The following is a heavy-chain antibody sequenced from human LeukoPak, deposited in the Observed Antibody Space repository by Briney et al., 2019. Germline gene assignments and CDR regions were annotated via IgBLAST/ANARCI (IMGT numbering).Heavy chain of an antibody. Sequence: PGRSLRLSCAASGFTFSSYAMSWVRQAPGKGLEWVSAISGSGGSTYYADSVKGRFTISRDNSKNTLYLQMNSLRAEDTAVYYCAKGAGILRYFDWLKGGYYYYGMDVWGQGTTVTVSS. CDR2: ISGSGGST. CDR3: AKGAGILRYFDWLKGGYYYYGMDV. CDR1: GFTFSSYA. D-gene: IGHD3-9*01. V-gene: IGHV3-23*01. J-gene: IGHJ6*02.